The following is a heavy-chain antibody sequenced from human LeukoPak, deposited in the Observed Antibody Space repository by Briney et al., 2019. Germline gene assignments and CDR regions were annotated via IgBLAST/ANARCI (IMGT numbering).Heavy chain of an antibody. D-gene: IGHD1-26*01. Sequence: GGSLRLSCAASGFTVSSNYMSWVRQAPGKGLEWVSVIYSGDNTYYADSVKGRFTISRDNSKNTLYLQMNSLRAEDTAVYYCAKALSGSRGPFDYWGQGTLVTVSS. CDR2: IYSGDNT. V-gene: IGHV3-53*01. CDR1: GFTVSSNY. CDR3: AKALSGSRGPFDY. J-gene: IGHJ4*02.